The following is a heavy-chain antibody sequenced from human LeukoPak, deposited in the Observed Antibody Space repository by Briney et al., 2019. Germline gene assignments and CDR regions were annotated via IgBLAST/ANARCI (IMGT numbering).Heavy chain of an antibody. Sequence: GGSLRLSCSTSGFAFNKAWMRWFRQAPGKGLEWIARIKTQIDGETTGYAAPVRGRFTISRDDSKNTVYLQMNSLRAEDTAVYYCARAERWLQPYFDYWGQGTLVTVSS. D-gene: IGHD5-24*01. V-gene: IGHV3-15*01. CDR3: ARAERWLQPYFDY. CDR1: GFAFNKAW. CDR2: IKTQIDGETT. J-gene: IGHJ4*02.